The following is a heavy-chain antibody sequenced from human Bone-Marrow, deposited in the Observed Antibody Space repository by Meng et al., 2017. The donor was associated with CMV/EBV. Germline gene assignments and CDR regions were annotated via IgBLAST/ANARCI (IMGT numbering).Heavy chain of an antibody. CDR1: GGTFSSYA. V-gene: IGHV1-69*05. Sequence: SVKVSCKASGGTFSSYAISWVRQAPGQGLEWMGGIIPIFGTANYAQKFQGRVTITTDESTTTAYMELSSLRSEATAVYSCARAGGGGAPNNDAFDIWGQGTMVTVSS. J-gene: IGHJ3*02. D-gene: IGHD1-26*01. CDR2: IIPIFGTA. CDR3: ARAGGGGAPNNDAFDI.